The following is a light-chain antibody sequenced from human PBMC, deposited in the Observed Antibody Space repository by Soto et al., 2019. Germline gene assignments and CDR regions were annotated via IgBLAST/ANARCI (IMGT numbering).Light chain of an antibody. Sequence: IVLTQSPATLSLSPGERATLSCRASQSVGSYLAWYQQKPGQSPRLLIYDASNRATGIPARFSGSGSGTDFTLTITRLEPEDFAVYYCQEYDDSPPWTFGQGTKVDIK. CDR1: QSVGSY. CDR2: DAS. J-gene: IGKJ1*01. CDR3: QEYDDSPPWT. V-gene: IGKV3-11*01.